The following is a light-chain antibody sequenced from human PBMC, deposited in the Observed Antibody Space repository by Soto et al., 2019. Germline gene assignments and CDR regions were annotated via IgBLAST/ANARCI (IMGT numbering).Light chain of an antibody. V-gene: IGKV1-39*01. Sequence: DIQMTQSPSSQSASVGDRVTITCRASQSINSYLNWYQQKPGKAPKLLIYAASSLQSGVPSRFSGSGSETDFTLTISSLQPDDCVTYYCQQSFSTPRTFGQGTRVEI. J-gene: IGKJ1*01. CDR1: QSINSY. CDR2: AAS. CDR3: QQSFSTPRT.